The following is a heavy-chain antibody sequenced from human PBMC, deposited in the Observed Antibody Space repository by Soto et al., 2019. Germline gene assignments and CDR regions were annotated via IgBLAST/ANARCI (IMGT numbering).Heavy chain of an antibody. CDR2: ISSRSDI. CDR3: AREYTAWPLAYGLDV. D-gene: IGHD2-2*02. V-gene: IGHV3-21*01. J-gene: IGHJ6*02. CDR1: GFTFSNFS. Sequence: GGSLRLSCVVSGFTFSNFSINWVRQAPGKGLEWVSSISSRSDIYYADSVKGRFTISRDNAKNSVSLQMNSLRAEDTAVYYCAREYTAWPLAYGLDVWGQGTTVTVSS.